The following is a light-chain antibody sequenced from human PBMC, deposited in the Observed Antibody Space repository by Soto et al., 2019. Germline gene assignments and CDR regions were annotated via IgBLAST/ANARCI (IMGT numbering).Light chain of an antibody. CDR1: QSIGSR. V-gene: IGKV1-5*01. CDR2: DAS. J-gene: IGKJ1*01. CDR3: QQYNSYWT. Sequence: DIQMTQSPSTLSASVGDRVTITCRASQSIGSRLAWYQQKPGKAPKVQIYDASSLESGVPSRFSGSGSGTEFPLTISSLQPDDFATYYCQQYNSYWTFGQGTKVEIK.